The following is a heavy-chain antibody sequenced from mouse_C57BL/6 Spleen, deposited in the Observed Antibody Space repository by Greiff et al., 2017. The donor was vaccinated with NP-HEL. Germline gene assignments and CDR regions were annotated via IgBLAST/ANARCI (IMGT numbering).Heavy chain of an antibody. CDR3: ARGWLLRRNWYFDV. CDR1: GYTFTSYW. CDR2: IHPNSGST. J-gene: IGHJ1*03. V-gene: IGHV1-64*01. D-gene: IGHD2-3*01. Sequence: VQLQQPGAELVKPGASVKLSCKASGYTFTSYWMHWVKQRPGQGLEWIGMIHPNSGSTNYNEKFKSKATLTVDKSSSTAYMQLSSLTSEDSAVYYCARGWLLRRNWYFDVWGTGTTVTVSS.